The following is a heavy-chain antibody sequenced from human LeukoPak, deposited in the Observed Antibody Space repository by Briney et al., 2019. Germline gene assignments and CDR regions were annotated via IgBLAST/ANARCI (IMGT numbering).Heavy chain of an antibody. V-gene: IGHV3-21*01. Sequence: PGGSLRLSCAASGFTFSSYNMNWVRQAPGKGLEWVSSIKRRDTYMYYADSVKGRFTISRDNAKNSLYLQMNSLRAEDTAVYYCARGGEYNNDYWGQGTLVTVSS. CDR1: GFTFSSYN. CDR2: IKRRDTYM. D-gene: IGHD3-16*01. J-gene: IGHJ4*02. CDR3: ARGGEYNNDY.